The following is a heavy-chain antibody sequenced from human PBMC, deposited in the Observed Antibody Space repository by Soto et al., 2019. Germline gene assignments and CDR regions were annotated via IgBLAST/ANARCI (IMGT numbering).Heavy chain of an antibody. CDR2: ISWNSGSI. J-gene: IGHJ5*02. CDR3: AKSPAAGTTYNWFDP. D-gene: IGHD6-13*01. Sequence: GGSLRLSCAASGFTFDDYAMHWVRQAPGKGLEWVSGISWNSGSIGYADSVKGRFTISRDNAKNSLYLQMNSLRAEDTALYYCAKSPAAGTTYNWFDPWGQGTLVTVSS. CDR1: GFTFDDYA. V-gene: IGHV3-9*01.